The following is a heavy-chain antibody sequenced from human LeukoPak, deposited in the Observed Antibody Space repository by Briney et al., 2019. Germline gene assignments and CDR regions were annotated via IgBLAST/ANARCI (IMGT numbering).Heavy chain of an antibody. CDR2: ISYDGSNK. CDR1: GFTFSSYA. CDR3: ARGLAARALDY. J-gene: IGHJ4*02. V-gene: IGHV3-30*04. D-gene: IGHD6-6*01. Sequence: GGSLRLSCAASGFTFSSYAMHWVRQAPGKGLEWVAVISYDGSNKYYADSVKGRFTISRDNAKNSLYLQMNSLRAEDTAVYYCARGLAARALDYWGQGTLVTVSS.